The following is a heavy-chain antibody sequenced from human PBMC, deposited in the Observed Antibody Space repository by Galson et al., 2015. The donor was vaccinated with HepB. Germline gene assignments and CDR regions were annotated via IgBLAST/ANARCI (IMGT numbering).Heavy chain of an antibody. CDR2: ISDDGNKK. J-gene: IGHJ4*02. CDR1: GFTFSSYA. CDR3: SSGNGYDYVWGTYRTTPFDY. D-gene: IGHD3-16*02. V-gene: IGHV3-30*04. Sequence: SLRLSCAASGFTFSSYAMHWVRQTPGKGLEWVAVISDDGNKKYYADSVKGRFTISRDNSKNTLYLEMTSLRPEDTAVYYWSSGNGYDYVWGTYRTTPFDYWGQGTLVTVSS.